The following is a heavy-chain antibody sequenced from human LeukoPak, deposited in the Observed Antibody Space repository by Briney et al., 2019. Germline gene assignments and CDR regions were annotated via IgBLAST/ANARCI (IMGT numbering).Heavy chain of an antibody. Sequence: GGSLRLSCAASGFTFSSYWMGWVRQAPGKGLEWVANIKQDGSEKYYVDSVKGRFTISTDNAKKTLYLQMNSLRAEDTAVYYCARDGFRGTVTKYWGQGTLVTVSS. D-gene: IGHD4-17*01. CDR3: ARDGFRGTVTKY. V-gene: IGHV3-7*01. CDR1: GFTFSSYW. CDR2: IKQDGSEK. J-gene: IGHJ4*02.